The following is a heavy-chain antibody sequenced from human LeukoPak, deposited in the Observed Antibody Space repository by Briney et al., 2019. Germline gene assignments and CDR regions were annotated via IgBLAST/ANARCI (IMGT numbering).Heavy chain of an antibody. CDR1: GYTFTSYG. J-gene: IGHJ4*02. Sequence: ASVKVSCKASGYTFTSYGINWVRQAPGQGLEWMGWISTYNSNTNYAQKFQGRVTMTTDTSTSTAYMELRSLRSEDTAVYYCARVGPYSGASFDYWGQGTLVTVSS. CDR2: ISTYNSNT. CDR3: ARVGPYSGASFDY. D-gene: IGHD6-13*01. V-gene: IGHV1-18*01.